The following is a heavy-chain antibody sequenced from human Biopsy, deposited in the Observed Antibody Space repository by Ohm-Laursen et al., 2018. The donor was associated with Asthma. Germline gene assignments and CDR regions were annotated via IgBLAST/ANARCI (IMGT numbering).Heavy chain of an antibody. CDR3: ARAVDYSHYYGIDV. D-gene: IGHD3-10*01. Sequence: SMKVSCKTSGYTFNSAGITWVRQAPGQGLEWMGWISVYNGNTKVAQKLQDRVTMITDTSTSTAYMELRSLRSDDTAVYFCARAVDYSHYYGIDVWGQGTTVTVS. CDR1: GYTFNSAG. V-gene: IGHV1-18*01. J-gene: IGHJ6*02. CDR2: ISVYNGNT.